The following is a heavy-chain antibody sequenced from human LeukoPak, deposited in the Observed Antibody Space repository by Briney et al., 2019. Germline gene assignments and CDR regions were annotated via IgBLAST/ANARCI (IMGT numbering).Heavy chain of an antibody. CDR2: ISYDGSNK. CDR3: AKFGASSGYHYYFDY. Sequence: GGSLRLPCAASGFTFSSYGMHWVRQAPGKGLEWVAVISYDGSNKYYADSVKGRFTISRDNSKNTLYLQMNSLRAEDTAVYYCAKFGASSGYHYYFDYWGQGTLVTVSS. CDR1: GFTFSSYG. J-gene: IGHJ4*02. D-gene: IGHD3-22*01. V-gene: IGHV3-30*18.